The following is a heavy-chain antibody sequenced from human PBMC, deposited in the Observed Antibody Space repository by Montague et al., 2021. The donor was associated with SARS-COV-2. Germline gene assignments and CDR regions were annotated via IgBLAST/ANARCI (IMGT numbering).Heavy chain of an antibody. V-gene: IGHV6-1*01. J-gene: IGHJ4*02. Sequence: CAISGDSVSTNSGTWNWVRLSPSRGLEWLGRTYYRSEWYSDYSVSVQRRISINPDTSKNQFSLQLNSVTPEDTAVYYCARAERGSCGDGNCYQYFFNYWGQGTLVTVSS. CDR1: GDSVSTNSGT. D-gene: IGHD2-15*01. CDR2: TYYRSEWYS. CDR3: ARAERGSCGDGNCYQYFFNY.